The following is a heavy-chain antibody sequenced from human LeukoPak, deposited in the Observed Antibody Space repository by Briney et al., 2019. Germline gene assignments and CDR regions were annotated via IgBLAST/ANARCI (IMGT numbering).Heavy chain of an antibody. Sequence: GSLRLSCVASGITFSDYAMTWVRQAPGKGLEWVSSIGGSGGDTNYADSVKGRFTISRDNFKNTLYLQMNSLRVEDTALYYCADWNYVHYWGQGILVTVSS. CDR1: GITFSDYA. CDR2: IGGSGGDT. J-gene: IGHJ4*02. D-gene: IGHD1-7*01. V-gene: IGHV3-23*01. CDR3: ADWNYVHY.